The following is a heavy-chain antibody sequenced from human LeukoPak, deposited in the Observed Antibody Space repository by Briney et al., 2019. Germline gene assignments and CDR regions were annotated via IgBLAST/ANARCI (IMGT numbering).Heavy chain of an antibody. CDR1: GGTFSSYA. D-gene: IGHD5-18*01. CDR2: IIPIFGTA. CDR3: ASYFTTDTAMVLGN. Sequence: ASAKVSCKASGGTFSSYAISWVRQAPGQGLEWMGGIIPIFGTANYAQKFQGRVTITADESTSTAYMELSSLRSEDTAVYYCASYFTTDTAMVLGNWGQGTLVTVSS. V-gene: IGHV1-69*01. J-gene: IGHJ4*02.